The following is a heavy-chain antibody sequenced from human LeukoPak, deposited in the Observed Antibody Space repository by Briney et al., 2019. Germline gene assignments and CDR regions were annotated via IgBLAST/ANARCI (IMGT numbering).Heavy chain of an antibody. CDR1: GLILRGHA. Sequence: GGSLTLSCEASGLILRGHAMSWVRQAPGKGLEWVSGIGDSGEIERYADSVRGRFPISRDNFRNTVYLKIRSLRPEDTAVYSCDNGSTSGCTPVDYWGQGTQVTVSS. CDR3: DNGSTSGCTPVDY. D-gene: IGHD5-12*01. J-gene: IGHJ4*02. CDR2: IGDSGEIE. V-gene: IGHV3-23*01.